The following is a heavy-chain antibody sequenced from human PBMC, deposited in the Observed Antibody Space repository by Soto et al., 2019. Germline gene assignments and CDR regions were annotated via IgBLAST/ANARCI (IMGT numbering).Heavy chain of an antibody. CDR2: ISDDGSRT. CDR1: RSGFSTFA. V-gene: IGHV3-23*01. CDR3: TERGTLDF. Sequence: SLKLYCVAARSGFSTFAMSSVCQAPGRGLEWVSFISDDGSRTYYADAVRCRVTIARDNCKHTLYLQMNSLTAEGTAGYAWTERGTLDFCGQLPMVTVSS. D-gene: IGHD3-16*01. J-gene: IGHJ4*02.